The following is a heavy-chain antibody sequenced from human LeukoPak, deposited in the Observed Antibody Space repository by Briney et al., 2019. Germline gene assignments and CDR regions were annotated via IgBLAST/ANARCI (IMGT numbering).Heavy chain of an antibody. CDR2: INPHIGAA. Sequence: ASVKVSCRVSGYTFTENYIHWVRQTPGRGLEWMGLINPHIGAANYTQSFQGRVTLTRDTSSSTAYMHLSSLRFDDTAVYYCARGKSGYSPWGQGTPVTVSS. D-gene: IGHD3-22*01. V-gene: IGHV1-2*02. J-gene: IGHJ4*02. CDR3: ARGKSGYSP. CDR1: GYTFTENY.